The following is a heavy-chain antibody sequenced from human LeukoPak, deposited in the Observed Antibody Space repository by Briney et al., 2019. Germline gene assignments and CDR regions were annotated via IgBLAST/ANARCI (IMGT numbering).Heavy chain of an antibody. CDR1: GFTFSNYY. Sequence: PGGSLRLSCAASGFTFSNYYMHWVRQAPGKGLVWVSRIDTDGSSTSYADSVKGRFTISRDNAKNTLYLQMSSLRAEDTAVYYCILAAAGTEFDSWGQGTLVTVSS. CDR2: IDTDGSST. V-gene: IGHV3-74*01. D-gene: IGHD6-13*01. J-gene: IGHJ4*02. CDR3: ILAAAGTEFDS.